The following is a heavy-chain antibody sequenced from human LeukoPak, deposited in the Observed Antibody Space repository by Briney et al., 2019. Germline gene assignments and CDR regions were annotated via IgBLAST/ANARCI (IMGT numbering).Heavy chain of an antibody. CDR1: GGAFSGYY. V-gene: IGHV4-34*01. D-gene: IGHD5-18*01. CDR3: ARGSGYSYGWGYYYYYYMDV. J-gene: IGHJ6*03. CDR2: INHSGST. Sequence: SETLSLTCGVSGGAFSGYYWSWIRQAPGKGLEWIGEINHSGSTNYNPSLKSRVTISVDTSKNQFSLKLSSVTAADTAVYYCARGSGYSYGWGYYYYYYMDVWGKGTTVTVSS.